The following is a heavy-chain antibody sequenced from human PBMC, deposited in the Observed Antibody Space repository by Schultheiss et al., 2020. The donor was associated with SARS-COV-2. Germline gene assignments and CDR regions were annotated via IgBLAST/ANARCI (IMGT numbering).Heavy chain of an antibody. J-gene: IGHJ4*02. Sequence: GGSLRLSCAASGFTFSNAWMSWVRQAPGKGLEWVSAISGSGGSTYYADSVKGRFTISRDNSKNTLYLQMNSLRAEDTAVYYCAKVGGGSETLGYWGQGTLVTVSS. D-gene: IGHD2-15*01. V-gene: IGHV3-23*01. CDR3: AKVGGGSETLGY. CDR2: ISGSGGST. CDR1: GFTFSNAW.